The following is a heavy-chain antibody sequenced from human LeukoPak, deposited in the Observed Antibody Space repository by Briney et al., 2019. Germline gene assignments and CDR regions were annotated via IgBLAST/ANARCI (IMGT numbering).Heavy chain of an antibody. V-gene: IGHV4-59*01. J-gene: IGHJ3*02. CDR3: ASSRPYYDILTGQSDDAFDI. D-gene: IGHD3-9*01. CDR2: ITYSGTT. Sequence: PSETLSLTCTFSGGSLSSYYWSWIRQPPGKELEWIGYITYSGTTNYNPSLNSRVTISVDTSKNQFSLKLTSVTAADTAFYYCASSRPYYDILTGQSDDAFDIWGRGTMVTVSS. CDR1: GGSLSSYY.